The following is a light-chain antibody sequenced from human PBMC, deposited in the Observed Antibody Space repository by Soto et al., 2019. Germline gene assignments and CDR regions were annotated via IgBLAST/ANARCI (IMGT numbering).Light chain of an antibody. CDR1: QSVLYSSNNKNY. CDR3: QQYYSAART. V-gene: IGKV4-1*01. J-gene: IGKJ1*01. CDR2: WAS. Sequence: DIVMTQSPDSLAVSLGERATINCKSSQSVLYSSNNKNYVAWYQQKPGQPPKLLIYWASTRESGVPDRFSGSGSGTEFTLTISSLHAEDVAVYYCQQYYSAARTFRQRTKVEIK.